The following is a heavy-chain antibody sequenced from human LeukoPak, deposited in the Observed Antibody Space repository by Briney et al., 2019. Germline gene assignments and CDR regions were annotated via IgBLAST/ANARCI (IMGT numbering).Heavy chain of an antibody. Sequence: GGSLRLSCAASGFTFSSYWMHWVRQALGKGLVWVSRINSDGSSTSYADSVKGRFTISRDNAKNTLYLQMNSLRAEDTAVYYCAREAREFYYYYYYGMDVWGQGTTVTVSS. CDR3: AREAREFYYYYYYGMDV. V-gene: IGHV3-74*01. CDR1: GFTFSSYW. CDR2: INSDGSST. D-gene: IGHD3-10*01. J-gene: IGHJ6*02.